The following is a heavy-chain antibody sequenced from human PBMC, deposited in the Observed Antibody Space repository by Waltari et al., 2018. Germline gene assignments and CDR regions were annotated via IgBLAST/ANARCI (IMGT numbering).Heavy chain of an antibody. Sequence: QVQLVQSGAEVKKPGASVKVSCKVSGYTLTELSMHWVRQAPGKGLQWMGGFEPEDGETIYAQKFQGRVTMTEDTATDTAYMELSSLRSEDTAVYYCATSIPIVGDYPSFYFDYWGQGTLVTVSS. D-gene: IGHD1-26*01. CDR3: ATSIPIVGDYPSFYFDY. CDR2: FEPEDGET. V-gene: IGHV1-24*01. J-gene: IGHJ4*02. CDR1: GYTLTELS.